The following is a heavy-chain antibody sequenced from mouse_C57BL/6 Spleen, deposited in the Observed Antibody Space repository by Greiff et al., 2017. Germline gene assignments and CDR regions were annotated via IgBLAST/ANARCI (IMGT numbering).Heavy chain of an antibody. CDR1: GYTFTSYG. J-gene: IGHJ1*03. Sequence: QVQLKESGAELARPGASVKLSCKASGYTFTSYGISWVKQRTGQGLEWIGEIYPRSGNTYYNEKFKGKATLTADKSSSTAYMELRSLTSEDSAVYFCARPFYYYGSSHWYFDVWGTGTTVTVSS. CDR2: IYPRSGNT. D-gene: IGHD1-1*01. V-gene: IGHV1-81*01. CDR3: ARPFYYYGSSHWYFDV.